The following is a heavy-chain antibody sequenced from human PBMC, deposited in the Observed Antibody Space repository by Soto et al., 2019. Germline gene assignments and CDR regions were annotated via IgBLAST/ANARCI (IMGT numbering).Heavy chain of an antibody. V-gene: IGHV3-21*01. CDR1: GFTFSRVS. J-gene: IGHJ4*02. Sequence: PVGSLRLSCEASGFTFSRVSMNWVLQVPGNGLEWVASISSGSSDTWYADSVKGRFIISRENAQNSLFLQMNTLRPEDTAMYHRARVAEWSPGT. D-gene: IGHD2-15*01. CDR3: ARVAE. CDR2: ISSGSSDT.